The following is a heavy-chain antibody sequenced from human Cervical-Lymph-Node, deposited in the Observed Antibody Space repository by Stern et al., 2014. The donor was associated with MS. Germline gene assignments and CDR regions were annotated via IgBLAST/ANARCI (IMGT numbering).Heavy chain of an antibody. J-gene: IGHJ3*01. CDR2: INPKSGAT. Sequence: QVQLVESGAEVKKPGASVKLSCNTSGYTFTGSFMYWVRQAPGQGLEWKGRINPKSGATDYAEKVEGRLTLTRDTSISTAYMEVTRLTSDDTAVYYCARGPKFGALDFWGQGTLVTISA. CDR1: GYTFTGSF. CDR3: ARGPKFGALDF. D-gene: IGHD3-3*01. V-gene: IGHV1-2*06.